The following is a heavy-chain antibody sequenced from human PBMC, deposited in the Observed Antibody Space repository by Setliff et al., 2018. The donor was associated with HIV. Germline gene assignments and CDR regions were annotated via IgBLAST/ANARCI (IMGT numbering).Heavy chain of an antibody. CDR2: IYYTGST. CDR1: GGSISSSSYY. Sequence: LSLTCTVSGGSISSSSYYWGWIRQPPGKGLEWIGSIYYTGSTYYNPSLKSRVTISIDTSKNQFSLNLSSVTAADSAVYYCAKLSRLTSLRNAFDVWGQGAVVTVSS. J-gene: IGHJ3*01. CDR3: AKLSRLTSLRNAFDV. V-gene: IGHV4-39*07. D-gene: IGHD3-10*01.